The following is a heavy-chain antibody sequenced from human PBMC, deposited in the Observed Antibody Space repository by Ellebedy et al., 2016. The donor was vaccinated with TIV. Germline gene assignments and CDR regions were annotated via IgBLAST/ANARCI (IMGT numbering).Heavy chain of an antibody. CDR1: GGSVSSGSYY. CDR2: IYYSGST. J-gene: IGHJ4*02. Sequence: MPSETLSLTCIVSGGSVSSGSYYWSWIRQPPGKGLEWIGYIYYSGSTNYNPSLKSRVTISVDTSKNQFSLKLSSVTAADTAVYYCARDRREEYCISTSCYDWGYFDYWGQGTLVTVSS. D-gene: IGHD2-2*01. V-gene: IGHV4-61*01. CDR3: ARDRREEYCISTSCYDWGYFDY.